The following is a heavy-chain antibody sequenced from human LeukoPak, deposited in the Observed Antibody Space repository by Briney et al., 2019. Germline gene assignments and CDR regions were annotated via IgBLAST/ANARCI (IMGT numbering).Heavy chain of an antibody. CDR2: THTSGSA. J-gene: IGHJ4*02. CDR3: ARGRWKTGMDSPYYFDF. D-gene: IGHD2-2*03. Sequence: SETLSLTCTVSGASIGNYYWSWIRQPAGKGLEWIGRTHTSGSANYNPSLKSRVTMSVDTSKNQFSLKLTSVTAADTAVCYCARGRWKTGMDSPYYFDFWGQGTLVTVSS. V-gene: IGHV4-4*07. CDR1: GASIGNYY.